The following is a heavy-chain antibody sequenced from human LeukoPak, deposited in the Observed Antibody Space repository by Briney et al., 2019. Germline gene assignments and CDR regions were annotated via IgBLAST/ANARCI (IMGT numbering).Heavy chain of an antibody. Sequence: PSETLSLTCTVSGGSISSYYWSWIRQPPGKGLEWIGYIYYSGSTNYNPSLKSRVTILVDTSKNQFSLKLSSVTAADTAVYYCARERGLVRDFDYWGQGTLVTVSS. J-gene: IGHJ4*02. CDR1: GGSISSYY. V-gene: IGHV4-59*12. CDR2: IYYSGST. D-gene: IGHD3-10*01. CDR3: ARERGLVRDFDY.